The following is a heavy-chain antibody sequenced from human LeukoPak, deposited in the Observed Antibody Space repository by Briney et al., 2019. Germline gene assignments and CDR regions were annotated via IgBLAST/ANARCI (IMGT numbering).Heavy chain of an antibody. CDR3: ARTALPRYCSGGSCYGAGGQKAFDY. D-gene: IGHD2-15*01. Sequence: ASVKVSCKASGYTFTSYYMHWVRQAPGQGLEWMGIINPSGGSTSYAQKFQGRVTMTRDTSTSTAYMELSSLRSEDTAVYYCARTALPRYCSGGSCYGAGGQKAFDYWGQGTLVTVSS. J-gene: IGHJ4*02. V-gene: IGHV1-46*01. CDR1: GYTFTSYY. CDR2: INPSGGST.